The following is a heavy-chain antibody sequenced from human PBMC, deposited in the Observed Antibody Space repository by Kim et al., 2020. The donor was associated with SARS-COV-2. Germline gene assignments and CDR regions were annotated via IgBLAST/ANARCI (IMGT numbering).Heavy chain of an antibody. J-gene: IGHJ3*02. V-gene: IGHV1-18*01. Sequence: ASVKVSCKASGYTFTSYGISWVRQAPGQGLEWMGLISAYNGNTNYAQKFQGRVTMTTDTSTSTAYMELRSLRSHDTAVYYCARDRVYWGVIQPAAFDILGQGTMVTVSS. D-gene: IGHD5-18*01. CDR3: ARDRVYWGVIQPAAFDI. CDR2: ISAYNGNT. CDR1: GYTFTSYG.